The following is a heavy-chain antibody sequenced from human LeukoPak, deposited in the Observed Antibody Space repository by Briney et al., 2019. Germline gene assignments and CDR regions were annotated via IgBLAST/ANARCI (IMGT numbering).Heavy chain of an antibody. J-gene: IGHJ4*02. CDR1: GVTFSSYW. Sequence: GGSLRLSCAVSGVTFSSYWMSWVRQGPGKGLEWVANIKQDGSEKYYVDSVKGRCTISRDNAKNSLYLQMNSLRAEDTAVYYCARERYCSSTSCYELDYWGQGTLVTVSS. CDR2: IKQDGSEK. V-gene: IGHV3-7*01. CDR3: ARERYCSSTSCYELDY. D-gene: IGHD2-2*01.